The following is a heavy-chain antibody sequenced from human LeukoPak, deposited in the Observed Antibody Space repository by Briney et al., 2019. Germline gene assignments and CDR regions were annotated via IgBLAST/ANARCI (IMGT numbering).Heavy chain of an antibody. CDR1: GDSIDSYY. Sequence: SETLSLTCTVSGDSIDSYYWSWIRQPAGKGLEWIGRTYRSGSTNYNPSLKSRVTMSIDTSKNQFSLKLSSLTAADTAVYYCARVARIVGATDFYFDSWGQGTLVTVSS. V-gene: IGHV4-4*07. J-gene: IGHJ4*02. D-gene: IGHD1-26*01. CDR3: ARVARIVGATDFYFDS. CDR2: TYRSGST.